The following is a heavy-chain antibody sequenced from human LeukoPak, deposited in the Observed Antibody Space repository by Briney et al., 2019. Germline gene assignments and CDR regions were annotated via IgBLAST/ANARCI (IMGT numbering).Heavy chain of an antibody. J-gene: IGHJ4*02. CDR1: GFTFSIYA. D-gene: IGHD3-10*01. CDR3: ARAMRGSGSYYNVFFDY. V-gene: IGHV3-23*01. CDR2: ISVSGGST. Sequence: GGSLRLSCAASGFTFSIYAMSWVRQAPGKGLEWVSGISVSGGSTYYADSVKGRFTISSDNSKNTLYLQMNSLRAEDTAVYYCARAMRGSGSYYNVFFDYWGQGTLVTVSS.